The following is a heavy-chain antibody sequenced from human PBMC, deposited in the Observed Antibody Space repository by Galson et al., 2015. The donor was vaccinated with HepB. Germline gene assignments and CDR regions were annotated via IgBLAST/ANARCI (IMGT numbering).Heavy chain of an antibody. CDR1: GGTFSSYA. CDR2: IIPIFGTA. D-gene: IGHD2-8*01. V-gene: IGHV1-69*13. J-gene: IGHJ2*01. CDR3: ARTPGRVPDIVLMVYETNWYFDL. Sequence: SVKVSCKASGGTFSSYAISWVRQAPGQGLEWMGGIIPIFGTANYAQKFQGRVTITADESTSTAYMELSSLRSEDTAVYYCARTPGRVPDIVLMVYETNWYFDLWGRGTLVTVSS.